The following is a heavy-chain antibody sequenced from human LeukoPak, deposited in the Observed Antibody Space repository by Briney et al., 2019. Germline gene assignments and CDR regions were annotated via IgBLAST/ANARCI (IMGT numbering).Heavy chain of an antibody. J-gene: IGHJ4*02. CDR1: GGSISTYY. CDR3: ARERARYGDFAY. Sequence: SETLSLTCTVSGGSISTYYWSWIRQSPGKGLEWIGYIYYSGSSNYNPSLKSRVTLSLDTSKKQFSLRLSSVTAADTAVYYCARERARYGDFAYWGQGTLVTVSS. CDR2: IYYSGSS. D-gene: IGHD4-17*01. V-gene: IGHV4-59*01.